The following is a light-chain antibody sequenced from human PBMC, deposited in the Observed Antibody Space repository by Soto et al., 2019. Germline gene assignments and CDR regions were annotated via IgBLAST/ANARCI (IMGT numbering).Light chain of an antibody. CDR1: SSDVGTYNL. CDR2: EDD. Sequence: QSALTQPASVSGSLGQSITISCTGTSSDVGTYNLVSWYQQRPGKAPTLMIFEDDQRPSGVSFRFSGSKSGNTASLTISGLQAEDEADYYCCSYAGSSTDVFGTGTKLTVL. V-gene: IGLV2-23*01. CDR3: CSYAGSSTDV. J-gene: IGLJ1*01.